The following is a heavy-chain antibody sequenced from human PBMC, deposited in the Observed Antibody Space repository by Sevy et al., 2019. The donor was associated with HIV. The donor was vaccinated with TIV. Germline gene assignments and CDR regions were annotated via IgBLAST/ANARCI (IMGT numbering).Heavy chain of an antibody. J-gene: IGHJ4*02. D-gene: IGHD2-15*01. CDR3: VAANTWQDY. CDR2: VNSDGSST. V-gene: IGHV3-74*01. CDR1: GFTFSSYW. Sequence: GGSLRLSCAASGFTFSSYWMHWVRQAPGKGPVWVSGVNSDGSSTNYADSVKGRFTMSRDSAKNTLYLQMNSLRAEDTAVYFCVAANTWQDYWGQGTQVTVSS.